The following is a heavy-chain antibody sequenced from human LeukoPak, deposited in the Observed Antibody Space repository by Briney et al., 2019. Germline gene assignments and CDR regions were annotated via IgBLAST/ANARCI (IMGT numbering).Heavy chain of an antibody. CDR3: ARDLNAAGTGYYYYYGMDV. CDR1: GGTFSIYA. V-gene: IGHV1-69*13. Sequence: SVTVSCKASGGTFSIYAISWVRQAPGQGLEWMGGIIPIFGTANYAQKFQGRVTITADESTSTAYMELSSLRSEDTAVYYCARDLNAAGTGYYYYYGMDVWGQGTTVTVSS. J-gene: IGHJ6*02. D-gene: IGHD6-13*01. CDR2: IIPIFGTA.